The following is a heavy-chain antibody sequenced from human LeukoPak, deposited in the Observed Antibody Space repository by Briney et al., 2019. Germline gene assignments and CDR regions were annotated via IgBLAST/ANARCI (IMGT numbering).Heavy chain of an antibody. CDR2: ISGSGGST. J-gene: IGHJ4*02. CDR3: AKDELVDCSSTSCYSYY. CDR1: GFTFSSYA. D-gene: IGHD2-2*01. V-gene: IGHV3-23*01. Sequence: GGSLRLSCAASGFTFSSYAMSWVRKAPGKGRKWVSAISGSGGSTYYADSVKGRFTISRDNSKNTLYLQMNSLRAEDTAVYYCAKDELVDCSSTSCYSYYWGQGTLVTVSS.